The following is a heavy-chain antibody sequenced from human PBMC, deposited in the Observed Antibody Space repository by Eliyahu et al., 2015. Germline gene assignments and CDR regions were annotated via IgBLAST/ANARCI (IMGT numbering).Heavy chain of an antibody. D-gene: IGHD5-24*01. CDR2: ITGNSHFI. J-gene: IGHJ4*02. Sequence: VKPGGSLRLSCAASGFTFSSFTMNWVRQTPGKGLEWVSSITGNSHFISYTDSLKGRFTISRDNAKNSLYLEMNSLRAEDTAVYYCVRDEEVSRGAYFDYWGQGTLVTVSS. CDR3: VRDEEVSRGAYFDY. CDR1: GFTFSSFT. V-gene: IGHV3-21*01.